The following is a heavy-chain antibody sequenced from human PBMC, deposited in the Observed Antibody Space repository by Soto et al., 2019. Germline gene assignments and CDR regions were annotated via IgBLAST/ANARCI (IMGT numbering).Heavy chain of an antibody. Sequence: GGSLRLSCAASGFTVSSSYMSWVRQAPGKGLEWVSVIYSGGSTYYADSVKGRFTISRDNSRNTVYLQMDSLRADDTAMYYCAREHWDVVRIREHWFDPWGQGTLVTVSS. J-gene: IGHJ5*02. V-gene: IGHV3-53*01. CDR2: IYSGGST. CDR1: GFTVSSSY. D-gene: IGHD1-26*01. CDR3: AREHWDVVRIREHWFDP.